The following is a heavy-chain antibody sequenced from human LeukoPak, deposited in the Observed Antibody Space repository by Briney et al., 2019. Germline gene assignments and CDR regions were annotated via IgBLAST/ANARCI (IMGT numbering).Heavy chain of an antibody. Sequence: PGESLRLSCAASGFIFSGSSMHWVRQASGKGLEWVGRIGRKGLTYATVYAASVKGRFTISRDDSKNTAYLQMNSLKTEDTAMYYCTRHFQVGSLDMYYFDYWGQGTLVTVSS. J-gene: IGHJ4*02. D-gene: IGHD1-26*01. CDR3: TRHFQVGSLDMYYFDY. CDR1: GFIFSGSS. V-gene: IGHV3-73*01. CDR2: IGRKGLTYAT.